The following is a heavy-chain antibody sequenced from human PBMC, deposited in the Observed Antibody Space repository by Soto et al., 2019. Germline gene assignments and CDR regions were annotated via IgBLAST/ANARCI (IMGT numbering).Heavy chain of an antibody. CDR2: ISAYNGNT. CDR1: GYTFTSYG. Sequence: QVQLVQSGAEVKKPGASVKVSCKASGYTFTSYGISWVRQAPGQGLEWMGWISAYNGNTNYAQKLQGRVTMTTDTHTSTAYMELRSLRSDDTAVYYCAREGGSSSWYPNGNYGMDVWGQGTTVTVSS. CDR3: AREGGSSSWYPNGNYGMDV. V-gene: IGHV1-18*04. J-gene: IGHJ6*02. D-gene: IGHD6-13*01.